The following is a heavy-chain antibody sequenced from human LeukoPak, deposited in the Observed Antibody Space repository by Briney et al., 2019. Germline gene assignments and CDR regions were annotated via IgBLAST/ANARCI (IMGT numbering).Heavy chain of an antibody. V-gene: IGHV4-34*01. Sequence: KPSETLSLTCAAYGESFSGYYWSWIRQPPGKGLEWIGEISHSGSASYNPSLKSRVIISADTSKNQFSLSLRSVTAADTAVYFCARQGTRLWGFLDYWGQGTLVAVSS. CDR1: GESFSGYY. J-gene: IGHJ4*02. CDR3: ARQGTRLWGFLDY. D-gene: IGHD6-6*01. CDR2: ISHSGSA.